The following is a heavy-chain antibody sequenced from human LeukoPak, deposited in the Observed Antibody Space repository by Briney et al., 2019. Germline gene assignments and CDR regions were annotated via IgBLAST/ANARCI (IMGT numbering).Heavy chain of an antibody. V-gene: IGHV1-18*01. CDR1: GYTFTSYG. CDR3: ARYGYDFWSGYLYYYYYMDV. CDR2: ISAYNGNT. J-gene: IGHJ6*03. Sequence: ASVKVSCKASGYTFTSYGISWVRQAPGQGLEWMGWISAYNGNTNYAQKLQGRVTMTTDTSTSTAYMELRSLRSDDTAVYYCARYGYDFWSGYLYYYYYMDVWGKGTTVTVSS. D-gene: IGHD3-3*01.